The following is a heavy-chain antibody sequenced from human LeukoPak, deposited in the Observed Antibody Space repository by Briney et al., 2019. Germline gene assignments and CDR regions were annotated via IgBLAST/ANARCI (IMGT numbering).Heavy chain of an antibody. CDR2: IKSKVRGGTS. V-gene: IGHV3-15*01. Sequence: PGGSLRLSCAASGFTFSSYSMTWVRQAPGKGLEWVARIKSKVRGGTSDYAAPVKGRFTISRDDSEKKLYLQMNNLKSEDTALYYCTTDPVGIYDADYWGQGTLVTVSS. D-gene: IGHD3-10*01. J-gene: IGHJ4*02. CDR3: TTDPVGIYDADY. CDR1: GFTFSSYS.